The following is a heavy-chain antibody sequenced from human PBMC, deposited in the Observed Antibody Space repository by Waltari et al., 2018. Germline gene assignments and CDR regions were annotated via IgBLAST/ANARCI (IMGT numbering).Heavy chain of an antibody. CDR3: AKVRRSDYFGSGSYPYYDF. D-gene: IGHD3-10*01. Sequence: VDSGGGVAPPGESLSHSCAASGVTFSNYPMTLDTPAPGQGLEGVALVWSDGSRTYYADSVKDRFTISRDNSKNTLSLQMSRLRPEDTALYYCAKVRRSDYFGSGSYPYYDFWGQGTLVSVSS. J-gene: IGHJ4*02. CDR1: GVTFSNYP. CDR2: VWSDGSRT. V-gene: IGHV3-30*02.